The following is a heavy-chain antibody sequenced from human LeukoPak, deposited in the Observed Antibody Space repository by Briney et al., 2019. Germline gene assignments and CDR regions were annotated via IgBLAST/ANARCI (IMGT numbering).Heavy chain of an antibody. CDR2: INHSGST. CDR3: ARGSHYCSSTSCRYYYYYGMDV. CDR1: GGSVSSYY. D-gene: IGHD2-2*01. J-gene: IGHJ6*02. V-gene: IGHV4-34*01. Sequence: SETLSLTCTVSGGSVSSYYWSWIRQPPGKGLEWIGEINHSGSTNYNPSLKSRVTISVDTSKNQFSLKLSSVTAADTAVYYCARGSHYCSSTSCRYYYYYGMDVWGQGTTVTVSS.